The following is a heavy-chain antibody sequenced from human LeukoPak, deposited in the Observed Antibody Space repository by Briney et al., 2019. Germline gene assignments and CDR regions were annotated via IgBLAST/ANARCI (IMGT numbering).Heavy chain of an antibody. J-gene: IGHJ4*02. Sequence: GGSLRLSCAASGFTFSSHAMSWVRQAPGKGLEWVSVIYSGGSTYYADSVKGRFTISRDNSKNTLYLQMNSLRAEDTAVYYCARDLAVAGDYWGQGTLVTVSS. CDR1: GFTFSSHA. V-gene: IGHV3-53*01. CDR3: ARDLAVAGDY. D-gene: IGHD6-19*01. CDR2: IYSGGST.